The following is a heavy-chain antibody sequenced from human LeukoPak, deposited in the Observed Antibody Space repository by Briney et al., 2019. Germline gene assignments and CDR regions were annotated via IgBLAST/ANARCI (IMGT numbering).Heavy chain of an antibody. J-gene: IGHJ2*01. CDR3: ARERTGNWYFDL. CDR2: IYSGGST. CDR1: GFTVSSNY. V-gene: IGHV3-53*01. Sequence: GGSLRLSCAASGFTVSSNYMSWVRQAPGKGLEWVSVIYSGGSTYYADSVKGRFTISRDNSKNTLYLQMNSLRAEDTAVYYCARERTGNWYFDLWGRGTLVTVSS.